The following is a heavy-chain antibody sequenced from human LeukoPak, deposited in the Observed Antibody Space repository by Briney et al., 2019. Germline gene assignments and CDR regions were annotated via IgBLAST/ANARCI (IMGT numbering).Heavy chain of an antibody. Sequence: PSETLSLTCTVSGDSISSGNYYWSWIRQPAGKGLEWIGRIYTSGSTNYNPSLKSRFTISVDTSKNQFSLRLNSVTATDTAMYXXARGPYSYDSSGCFDYWGQGALVTVSS. CDR1: GDSISSGNYY. CDR3: ARGPYSYDSSGCFDY. V-gene: IGHV4-61*02. D-gene: IGHD3-22*01. CDR2: IYTSGST. J-gene: IGHJ4*02.